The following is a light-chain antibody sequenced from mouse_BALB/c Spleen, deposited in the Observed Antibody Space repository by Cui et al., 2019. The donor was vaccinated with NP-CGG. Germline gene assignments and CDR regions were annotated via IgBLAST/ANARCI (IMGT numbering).Light chain of an antibody. CDR2: GTN. Sequence: AVVTQESALTTSPGETVTLTCRSSTGPVITSNYDNWVQEKPDHLFTGLIGGTNNRAPGVPARFAGSLIGDKAALTITGAQTEDEAIYFCALWYSNHWVFGGGTKLTVL. V-gene: IGLV1*01. CDR3: ALWYSNHWV. J-gene: IGLJ1*01. CDR1: TGPVITSNY.